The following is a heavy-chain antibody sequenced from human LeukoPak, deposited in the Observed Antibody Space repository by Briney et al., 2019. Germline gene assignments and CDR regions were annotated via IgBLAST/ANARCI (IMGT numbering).Heavy chain of an antibody. D-gene: IGHD3-9*01. Sequence: GASVKVSCKASGYTFTSYDINWVRQAPGQGLEWMGWMNPNSGNTGYAQKFQGRVTMTRNTSISTAYMELSSLTSEDTAVYYCARVDYDILTGYYYMDVWGKGTTVTVSS. V-gene: IGHV1-8*01. CDR1: GYTFTSYD. CDR3: ARVDYDILTGYYYMDV. J-gene: IGHJ6*03. CDR2: MNPNSGNT.